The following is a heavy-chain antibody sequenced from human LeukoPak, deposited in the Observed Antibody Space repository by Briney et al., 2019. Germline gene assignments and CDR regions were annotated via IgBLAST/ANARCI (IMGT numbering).Heavy chain of an antibody. D-gene: IGHD6-19*01. V-gene: IGHV1-2*02. CDR2: INPNSGGT. CDR1: GYTFTGYY. Sequence: ASVKVSCKASGYTFTGYYMHWVRQAPGQGLEWMGWINPNSGGTNYAQKFQGRVTMTRDTSISTAYMELSRLRSDDTAVYYCVLSSGWPHYFDYWGQGTLVTVSS. CDR3: VLSSGWPHYFDY. J-gene: IGHJ4*02.